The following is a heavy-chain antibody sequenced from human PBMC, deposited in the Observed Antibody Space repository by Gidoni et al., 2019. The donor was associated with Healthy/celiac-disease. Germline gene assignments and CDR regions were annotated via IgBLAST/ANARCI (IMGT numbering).Heavy chain of an antibody. CDR1: GSTFTGYY. CDR3: ARDQIRYSSSWNADY. CDR2: INPNSGGT. Sequence: QVQLVQSGAEVKKPGASVKVSCKAHGSTFTGYYMHWVRQAPGQGLEWMGRINPNSGGTNYAQKFQGRVTMTRDTSISKAYMELSRLRSDDTAVYYCARDQIRYSSSWNADYWGQGTLVTVSS. J-gene: IGHJ4*02. D-gene: IGHD6-13*01. V-gene: IGHV1-2*06.